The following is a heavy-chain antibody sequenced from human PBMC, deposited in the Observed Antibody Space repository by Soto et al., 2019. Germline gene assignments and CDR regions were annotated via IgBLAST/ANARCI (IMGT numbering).Heavy chain of an antibody. J-gene: IGHJ6*02. D-gene: IGHD3-10*01. CDR1: GFTFSSYG. CDR2: IWSDGSNK. V-gene: IGHV3-33*01. Sequence: QVQLVESGGGVVQPGRSLSLSCAASGFTFSSYGIHWVRQAPGKGLEWVAVIWSDGSNKYYADSVKGRFTISRDNNKNSLYLQMNGLRAEDTAVYYCAREVLVRGIKYHAMDVWGQGTTVTVSS. CDR3: AREVLVRGIKYHAMDV.